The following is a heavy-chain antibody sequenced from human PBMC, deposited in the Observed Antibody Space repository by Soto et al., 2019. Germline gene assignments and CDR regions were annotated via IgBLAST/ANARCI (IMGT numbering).Heavy chain of an antibody. D-gene: IGHD3-10*01. CDR1: GVSISSYY. J-gene: IGHJ4*02. CDR3: ASMGYHYGSGSYPLDY. CDR2: MYNSGST. Sequence: TSETLSLTCTVSGVSISSYYWTWIRQPPGKGLEWIGFMYNSGSTHYNPSLKSRVTISLDTSKNQFSLNLRSVTAADTAVYYCASMGYHYGSGSYPLDYWGQGTLVTVSS. V-gene: IGHV4-59*08.